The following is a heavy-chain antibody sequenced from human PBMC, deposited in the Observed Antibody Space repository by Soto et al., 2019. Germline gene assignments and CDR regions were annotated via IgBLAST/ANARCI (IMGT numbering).Heavy chain of an antibody. CDR3: TTGVSYDSSGYYYWYFDL. V-gene: IGHV3-15*07. CDR2: IKSKADGGTT. J-gene: IGHJ2*01. CDR1: SVSNAW. Sequence: SVSNAWMNWVRQAPGKGLEWVGRIKSKADGGTTDYAAPVKDRFTISRDDSKTTLYLQMNSLKTEDTAVYYCTTGVSYDSSGYYYWYFDLWGRDTLVTVSS. D-gene: IGHD3-22*01.